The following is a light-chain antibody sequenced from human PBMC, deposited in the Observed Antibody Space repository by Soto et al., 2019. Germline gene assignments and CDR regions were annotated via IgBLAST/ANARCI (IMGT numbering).Light chain of an antibody. Sequence: EIVLTQSPGTLPLSPGERATLSCRASQSLSSSYLAWYQHKPGQAPRFLIYGASNRATGIPDRFSGSGSGTDFTLTISRLEPEDFAVYYCQQYDSSPPTFDQGTKVEIK. CDR1: QSLSSSY. V-gene: IGKV3-20*01. CDR2: GAS. CDR3: QQYDSSPPT. J-gene: IGKJ1*01.